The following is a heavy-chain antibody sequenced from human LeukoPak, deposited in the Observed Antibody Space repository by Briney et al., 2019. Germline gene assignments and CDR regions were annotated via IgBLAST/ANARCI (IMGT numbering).Heavy chain of an antibody. CDR2: ISYDGSNK. CDR3: AVGVLEIIH. V-gene: IGHV3-30*04. Sequence: GGSLRLSCAASGFTFSSYAMHWVRQAPGKGLEWVAVISYDGSNKYYADSVKGRFTISRDNSKNTLYLQMNSLRAEDTAVYYSAVGVLEIIHWGQGTLVTVSS. J-gene: IGHJ4*02. CDR1: GFTFSSYA. D-gene: IGHD5-24*01.